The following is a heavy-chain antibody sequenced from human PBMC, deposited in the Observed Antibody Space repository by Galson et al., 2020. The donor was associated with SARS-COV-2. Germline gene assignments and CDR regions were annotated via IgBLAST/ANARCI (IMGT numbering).Heavy chain of an antibody. CDR3: ARLHYGEYAPEAFDI. CDR1: GLPISSGPYP. Sequence: SDTLSLTCAVSGLPISSGPYPWTWIRQPPGKGLEWIGYISHSGGTYYTPSLKSRVTIPGDRSKNQFSLRLSSVTAADTAVYYCARLHYGEYAPEAFDIWGPGTRVTVAS. CDR2: ISHSGGT. V-gene: IGHV4-30-2*01. D-gene: IGHD4-17*01. J-gene: IGHJ3*02.